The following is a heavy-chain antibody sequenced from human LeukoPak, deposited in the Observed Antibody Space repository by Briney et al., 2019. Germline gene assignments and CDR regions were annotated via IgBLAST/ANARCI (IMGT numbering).Heavy chain of an antibody. J-gene: IGHJ6*03. CDR2: ITPVYGTS. CDR1: GGTFSTYG. Sequence: ASVKVSCKASGGTFSTYGLSWVRQAPGQGLEWMGGITPVYGTSNYAQKFQGRVTITTDESMSTVYMEVSSLRSEDTAVYYCASQGSSSRFGYYYYYMAVWGRGTTVIVSS. CDR3: ASQGSSSRFGYYYYYMAV. V-gene: IGHV1-69*05. D-gene: IGHD6-6*01.